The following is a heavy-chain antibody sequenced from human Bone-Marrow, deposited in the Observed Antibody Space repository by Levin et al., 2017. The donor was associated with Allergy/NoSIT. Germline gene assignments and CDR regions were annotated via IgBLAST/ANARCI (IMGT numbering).Heavy chain of an antibody. CDR1: EFTFSSYS. CDR3: VKDQYSTPFD. CDR2: ISSGSSYI. V-gene: IGHV3-21*06. Sequence: SGGSLRLSCAASEFTFSSYSMDWVRQAPGKGLEWVSSISSGSSYIYYADSVKGRFTISRDNAKNSLYLQMNSLRAEDTAVYYCVKDQYSTPFDWGQGTLVTVSS. D-gene: IGHD4-11*01. J-gene: IGHJ4*02.